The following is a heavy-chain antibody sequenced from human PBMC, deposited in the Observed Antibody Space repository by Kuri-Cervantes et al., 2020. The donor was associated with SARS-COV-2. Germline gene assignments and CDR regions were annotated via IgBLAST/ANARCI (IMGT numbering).Heavy chain of an antibody. CDR3: ARPGGFLDV. CDR2: IYYSGST. V-gene: IGHV4-59*11. CDR1: GGSISSHY. J-gene: IGHJ6*04. Sequence: GSLRLSCTVSGGSISSHYWSWIRQPPGKGLEWIGYIYYSGSTNYNPSLKSRVTMSVDTSKNQFSLKLSSVTAADTAVYYCARPGGFLDVWGKGTTVTVSS. D-gene: IGHD4-23*01.